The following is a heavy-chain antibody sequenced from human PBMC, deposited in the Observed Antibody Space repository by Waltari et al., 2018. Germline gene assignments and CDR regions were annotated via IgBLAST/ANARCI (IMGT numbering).Heavy chain of an antibody. V-gene: IGHV4-34*01. Sequence: QVQLQQWGAGLLKPSETLSLTCAVYGGSFSGYYWSWIRQPPGKGLEWIGEINHSGSTNYNPSLKSQVTISVGTSKNQFSLKLSSVTAADTAVYYCARQRHNWNDKVDYFDYWGQGTLVTVSS. J-gene: IGHJ4*02. CDR3: ARQRHNWNDKVDYFDY. CDR2: INHSGST. D-gene: IGHD1-20*01. CDR1: GGSFSGYY.